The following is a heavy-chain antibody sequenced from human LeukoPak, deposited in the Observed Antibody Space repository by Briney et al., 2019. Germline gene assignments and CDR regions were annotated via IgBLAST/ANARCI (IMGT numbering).Heavy chain of an antibody. V-gene: IGHV1-18*01. Sequence: GASVKVSCKASGYTFTSYGISWVRQAPGQGLEWMGWISAYNGNTNYAQKLQGRVTMTTDTSTSTAYMELRSLRSEDTAVYYCARDPPEMATTWQETQRTERVFDYWGQGTLVTVSS. CDR3: ARDPPEMATTWQETQRTERVFDY. CDR1: GYTFTSYG. D-gene: IGHD5-24*01. CDR2: ISAYNGNT. J-gene: IGHJ4*02.